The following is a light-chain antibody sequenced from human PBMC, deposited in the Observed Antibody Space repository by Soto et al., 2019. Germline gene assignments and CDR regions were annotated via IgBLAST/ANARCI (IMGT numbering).Light chain of an antibody. J-gene: IGKJ4*01. CDR1: QSVSSSY. CDR3: QQYGSSPPLT. Sequence: EIVLTQSPGTLSLSPGERATLSCRASQSVSSSYLAWYQQKPGQAPRLLIYGASSRATGIPDRFSGSGSGTDFTLTISRQEPEAFAVYYCQQYGSSPPLTFGGGTKVEIK. CDR2: GAS. V-gene: IGKV3-20*01.